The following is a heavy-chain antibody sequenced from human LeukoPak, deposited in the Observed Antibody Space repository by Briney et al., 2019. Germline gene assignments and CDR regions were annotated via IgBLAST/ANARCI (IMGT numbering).Heavy chain of an antibody. CDR1: GFTFSNAW. Sequence: PGGSLRLSCAASGFTFSNAWMSWVRQAPGKGLEWVGRIKSKTDGGTTDYAAPVKGRFTISRDDSKNTLYLQMNSLRAEDTAVYYCASRTTVTDADGFDIWGQGTMVTVSS. D-gene: IGHD4-17*01. CDR3: ASRTTVTDADGFDI. V-gene: IGHV3-15*01. CDR2: IKSKTDGGTT. J-gene: IGHJ3*02.